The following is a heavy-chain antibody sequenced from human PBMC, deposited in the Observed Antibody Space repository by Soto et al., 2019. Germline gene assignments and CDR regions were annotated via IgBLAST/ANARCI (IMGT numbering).Heavy chain of an antibody. D-gene: IGHD6-13*01. CDR3: ARGTYRSKTDFDY. Sequence: GGSLKLSCAASGFTFSDYYMTWIRQAPGSGLERVSYISSSSGTISYANSVKGRFTISRDNAQNSLYLQMTSLRAEGTAVYYCARGTYRSKTDFDYWGQGTLVTVSS. J-gene: IGHJ4*02. CDR2: ISSSSGTI. CDR1: GFTFSDYY. V-gene: IGHV3-11*01.